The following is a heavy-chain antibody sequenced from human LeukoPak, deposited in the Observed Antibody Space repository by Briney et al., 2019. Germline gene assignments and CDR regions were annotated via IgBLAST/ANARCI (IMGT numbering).Heavy chain of an antibody. CDR2: INPNIGVA. Sequence: ASVKVSCKASGYTFTCYYMHWVRQAPGQGLEWMGWINPNIGVANYAQKFQGRVTITTDTSISTAYMELSRLRSDDTAVYYCARALVRRYCSGGRCYDRLGYWGQGTLVTVSS. CDR1: GYTFTCYY. V-gene: IGHV1-2*02. D-gene: IGHD2-15*01. CDR3: ARALVRRYCSGGRCYDRLGY. J-gene: IGHJ4*02.